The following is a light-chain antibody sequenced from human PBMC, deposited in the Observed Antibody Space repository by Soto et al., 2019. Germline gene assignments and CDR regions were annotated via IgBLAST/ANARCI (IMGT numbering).Light chain of an antibody. V-gene: IGKV3-20*01. CDR1: RSFASSY. J-gene: IGKJ2*01. Sequence: EIVLTQSPGTLSLSPGERATLCCRASRSFASSYLAWYQQKPGQAPRLLIYAASTRATGIPDRFSGSGSGADFTLTISRLEPEDSAVYYCQQYGSSPPYTFGQGTKLEIK. CDR3: QQYGSSPPYT. CDR2: AAS.